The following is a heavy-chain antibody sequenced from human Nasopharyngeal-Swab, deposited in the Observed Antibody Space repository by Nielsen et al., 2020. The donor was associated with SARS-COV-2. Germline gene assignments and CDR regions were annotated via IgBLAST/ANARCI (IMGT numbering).Heavy chain of an antibody. CDR3: ARVSYGAVPDY. Sequence: GSLRLSCTVSGDSMRSYYWNWIRQPPGKGLEWIGSIYYSGSTYYNPSLKSPVTISRDTSKNQFSLKLRSVTAADTAVYYCARVSYGAVPDYWGRGTLVTVSS. D-gene: IGHD3-10*01. V-gene: IGHV4-59*12. CDR2: IYYSGST. J-gene: IGHJ4*02. CDR1: GDSMRSYY.